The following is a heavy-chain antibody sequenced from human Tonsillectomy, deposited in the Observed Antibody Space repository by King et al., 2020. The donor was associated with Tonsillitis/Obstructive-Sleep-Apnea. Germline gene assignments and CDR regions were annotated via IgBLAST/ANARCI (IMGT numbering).Heavy chain of an antibody. V-gene: IGHV3-30*04. Sequence: QLVQSGGGVVQPGRSLRLSCAASGFTFSSYPMHWVRQAPGKGLEWVAVISYDGSDKYYADSVKGRFTISRDNSKNTLYLQMNSLRDGDTAVYHCARDLGGASGYWGQGTLVIVSS. CDR1: GFTFSSYP. CDR3: ARDLGGASGY. D-gene: IGHD3-10*01. J-gene: IGHJ4*02. CDR2: ISYDGSDK.